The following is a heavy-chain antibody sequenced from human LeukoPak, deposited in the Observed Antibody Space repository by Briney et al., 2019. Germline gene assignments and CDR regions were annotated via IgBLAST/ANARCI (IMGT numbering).Heavy chain of an antibody. CDR2: IYPGDSDT. J-gene: IGHJ5*02. CDR3: ARHPYYGSGEAWFDP. Sequence: GESLKISCKGSGYSFTSYWIGWVRQMPRKGLEWMGIIYPGDSDTRYSPSFQGQVTISDDKSISTAYLQWSRLKPSDTAMYYFARHPYYGSGEAWFDPWGQGTLVTVSS. D-gene: IGHD3-10*01. CDR1: GYSFTSYW. V-gene: IGHV5-51*01.